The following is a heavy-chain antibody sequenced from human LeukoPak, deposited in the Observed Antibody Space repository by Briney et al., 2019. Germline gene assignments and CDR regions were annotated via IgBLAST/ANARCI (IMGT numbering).Heavy chain of an antibody. CDR2: ISGSGGST. J-gene: IGHJ4*02. D-gene: IGHD6-19*01. CDR1: GFTFSSYS. Sequence: GGSLRLSCAASGFTFSSYSMNWVRQAPGKGLEWVSAISGSGGSTYYADSVKGRFTISRDNSKNTLYLQMNSLRAEDTAVYYCAKDRPSSSGHDYWGQGTLVTVSS. V-gene: IGHV3-23*01. CDR3: AKDRPSSSGHDY.